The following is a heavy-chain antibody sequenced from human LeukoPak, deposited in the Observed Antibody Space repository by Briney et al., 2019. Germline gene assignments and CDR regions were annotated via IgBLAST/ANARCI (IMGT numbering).Heavy chain of an antibody. Sequence: ASVKVSCKASGYILTSYHIHWVRQAPGQGLEWMGWINPNNGGTKYAQKFQGRLTMTRDTSISTVYMEVRRLRSDDTALYFCARDDENKFDSWGQGTPVTVSS. CDR3: ARDDENKFDS. CDR1: GYILTSYH. J-gene: IGHJ4*02. V-gene: IGHV1-2*02. D-gene: IGHD1/OR15-1a*01. CDR2: INPNNGGT.